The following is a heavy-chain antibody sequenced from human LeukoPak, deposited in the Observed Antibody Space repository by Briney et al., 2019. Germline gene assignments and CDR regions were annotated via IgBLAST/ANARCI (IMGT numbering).Heavy chain of an antibody. Sequence: WASVKVSCKVSGYTFTDYYMHWVRQAPGQGLEWMGWINPNSGGTNYAQKFQGRVTMTGDTSISTAYMELSRLSSDDTAIYYCAGRPDTAIVPIFDYWGQGTLVTVSS. CDR1: GYTFTDYY. J-gene: IGHJ4*02. CDR2: INPNSGGT. V-gene: IGHV1-2*02. CDR3: AGRPDTAIVPIFDY. D-gene: IGHD5-18*01.